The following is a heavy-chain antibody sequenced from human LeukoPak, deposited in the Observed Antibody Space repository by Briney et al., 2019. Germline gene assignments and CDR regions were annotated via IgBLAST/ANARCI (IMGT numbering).Heavy chain of an antibody. CDR1: GFTVSSNY. Sequence: PGGSLRLSCAASGFTVSSNYMSWVRQAPGKGLEWVSVFYSGGSTYYADSVKGRFTISRDNSKNTLYLRMNSLRAEDTAVYYCARENIGYPDAFDIWGQGTMVTVSS. V-gene: IGHV3-66*01. D-gene: IGHD5-18*01. CDR2: FYSGGST. J-gene: IGHJ3*02. CDR3: ARENIGYPDAFDI.